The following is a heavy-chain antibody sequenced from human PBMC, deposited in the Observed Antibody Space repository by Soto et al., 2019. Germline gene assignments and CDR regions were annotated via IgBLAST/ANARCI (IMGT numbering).Heavy chain of an antibody. V-gene: IGHV3-23*01. Sequence: EVQMLESGGGLVQAGGSLRLSCAASGFSFSSYALNWVRQAPGKGLEWVSTISGRGGRAYYADSVKGRFTISRDNSKNALYLQLDSLRAEDTAVYYCAKDRSQCAVAGTSDFDYWGQGTLVTVSS. CDR1: GFSFSSYA. CDR2: ISGRGGRA. D-gene: IGHD6-19*01. J-gene: IGHJ4*02. CDR3: AKDRSQCAVAGTSDFDY.